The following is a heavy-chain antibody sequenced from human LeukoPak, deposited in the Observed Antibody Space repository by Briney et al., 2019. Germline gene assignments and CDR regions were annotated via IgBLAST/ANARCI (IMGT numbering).Heavy chain of an antibody. D-gene: IGHD6-13*01. CDR3: ARIADIAAAGTEAFDI. V-gene: IGHV4-34*01. CDR1: GGSFSGYY. J-gene: IGHJ3*02. Sequence: SETLSLTCAVYGGSFSGYYWSWIRQPPGKGLEWIGEINQSGSTNYNSSLKSRVTISVYTSKNQFSLRLSSVTAADTAVYYCARIADIAAAGTEAFDIWGQGTMVTVSS. CDR2: INQSGST.